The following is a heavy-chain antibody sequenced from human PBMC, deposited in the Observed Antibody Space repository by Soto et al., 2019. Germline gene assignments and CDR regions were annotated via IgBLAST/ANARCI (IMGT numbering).Heavy chain of an antibody. D-gene: IGHD4-17*01. V-gene: IGHV3-9*01. CDR2: ISHNSGSG. Sequence: EVHLVESGGGLVQPGRSLRLSCAASGFTFDDYDMHWVRQAPGQGLEWVAGISHNSGSGGYADSVKGRFTISRDNAQNSLYLLMNSLRPEDTALYYCAKVPRGYGDYFDSWDQGTLVTVSS. CDR1: GFTFDDYD. J-gene: IGHJ4*02. CDR3: AKVPRGYGDYFDS.